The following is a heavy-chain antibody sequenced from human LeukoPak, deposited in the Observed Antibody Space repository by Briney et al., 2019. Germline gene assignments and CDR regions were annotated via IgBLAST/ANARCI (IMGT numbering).Heavy chain of an antibody. CDR3: AVDWYDSSGYGTFDY. J-gene: IGHJ4*02. CDR2: ITGSGGNT. D-gene: IGHD3-22*01. V-gene: IGHV3-23*01. Sequence: GGSLRLSCAASGFSFSSYGMSWVRQGPGKGPEWVSTITGSGGNTDYADSVKGRFTISRDNSKNTLYLQMHSLRAEDTAVYYCAVDWYDSSGYGTFDYWGQGTLVTVSS. CDR1: GFSFSSYG.